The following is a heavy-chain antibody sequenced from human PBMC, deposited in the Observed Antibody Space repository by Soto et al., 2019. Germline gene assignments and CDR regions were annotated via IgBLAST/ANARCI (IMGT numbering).Heavy chain of an antibody. Sequence: SETLSLTCTVSGGSISSYYWSWIRQPAGKGLEWIGRIYTSGSTNYNPSLKSRVTMSVDTSKNQFSLKLSSGTAADTAVYYGARESRSGSYYYFDYWGQGTLVTVSS. CDR3: ARESRSGSYYYFDY. CDR2: IYTSGST. CDR1: GGSISSYY. J-gene: IGHJ4*02. V-gene: IGHV4-4*07. D-gene: IGHD1-26*01.